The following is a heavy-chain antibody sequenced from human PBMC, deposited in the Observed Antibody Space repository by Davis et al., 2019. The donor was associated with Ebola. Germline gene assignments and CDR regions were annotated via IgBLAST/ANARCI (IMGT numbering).Heavy chain of an antibody. V-gene: IGHV3-30-3*01. CDR3: ATYHYMDV. CDR1: GFTFSSYA. Sequence: GESLKISCAASGFTFSSYAMHWVRQAPGKGLEWVAVISYDGSNKYYADSVKGRFTISRDNSKNTLYLQMNSLRAEDTAVYYCATYHYMDVWGKGTTVTVSS. CDR2: ISYDGSNK. J-gene: IGHJ6*03.